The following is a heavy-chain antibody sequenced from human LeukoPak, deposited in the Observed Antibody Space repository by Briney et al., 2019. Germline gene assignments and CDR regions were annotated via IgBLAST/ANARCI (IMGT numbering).Heavy chain of an antibody. CDR1: GYTFTSYD. CDR2: MNLKSGNT. Sequence: ASVKVSCKASGYTFTSYDINWVRQATGQGLEWMGWMNLKSGNTGYAQKFQGRVTMTRKTSISTAYMELSSLRSEDTAVYYCARGGGYPMIFGVVIIQDYYYYGMDVWGQGTTVTVSS. D-gene: IGHD3/OR15-3a*01. V-gene: IGHV1-8*01. J-gene: IGHJ6*02. CDR3: ARGGGYPMIFGVVIIQDYYYYGMDV.